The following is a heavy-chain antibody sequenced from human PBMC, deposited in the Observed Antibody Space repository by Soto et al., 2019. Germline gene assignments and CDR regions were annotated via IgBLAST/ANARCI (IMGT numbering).Heavy chain of an antibody. J-gene: IGHJ6*02. CDR3: AASYCSGGRCSAYAMDI. Sequence: PSETLSLTCTVSGGSINNGNSWSWVRQSPGRGLEWIGEIYYGGRTQYNPSLKSRISISVDNPKNQISLKLTSVTAADTARYYCAASYCSGGRCSAYAMDIWGQGTTVTVSS. D-gene: IGHD2-15*01. CDR2: IYYGGRT. CDR1: GGSINNGNS. V-gene: IGHV4-4*02.